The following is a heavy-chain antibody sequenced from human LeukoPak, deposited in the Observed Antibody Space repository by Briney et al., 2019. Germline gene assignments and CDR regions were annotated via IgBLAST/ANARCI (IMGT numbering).Heavy chain of an antibody. CDR3: AVVAGRFPPDY. D-gene: IGHD6-19*01. J-gene: IGHJ4*02. Sequence: PGRSLRLSCAASGFTFSSYAMHWVRQAPGKGLEWVAVISYDGSNKFYADSVEGRFTISRDNSKNTLFLQMHNLRVDDTAMYYCAVVAGRFPPDYWGQGTLVTVSS. V-gene: IGHV3-30-3*01. CDR2: ISYDGSNK. CDR1: GFTFSSYA.